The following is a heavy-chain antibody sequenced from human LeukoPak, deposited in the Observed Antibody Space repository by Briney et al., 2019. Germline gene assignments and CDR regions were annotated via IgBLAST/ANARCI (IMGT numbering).Heavy chain of an antibody. CDR2: ISGGRTYI. D-gene: IGHD4-23*01. CDR3: ARDPDGGNSGAHYYYGMDV. Sequence: GGSLRLSCAASGFTFSTHSMNWVRQAPGKGLEWVSSISGGRTYIFYADSVKGRFTVTRDNAKSSVYLQMNSLRAEDTAVYYCARDPDGGNSGAHYYYGMDVWGQGTTVTVSS. V-gene: IGHV3-21*01. CDR1: GFTFSTHS. J-gene: IGHJ6*02.